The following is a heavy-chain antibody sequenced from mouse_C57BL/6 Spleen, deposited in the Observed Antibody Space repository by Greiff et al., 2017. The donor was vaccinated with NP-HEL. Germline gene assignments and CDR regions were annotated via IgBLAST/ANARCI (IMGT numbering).Heavy chain of an antibody. D-gene: IGHD2-4*01. V-gene: IGHV1-64*01. Sequence: QVQLQQPGAELVKPGASVKLSCKASGYTFTSYWMHWVKQRPGQGLEWIGMIHPNSGSTNYNEKFKSKATLTVDKSSSTAYMQLSSLTSEDSAVYYCARSDDYGGFAYWGQGTLVTVSA. J-gene: IGHJ3*01. CDR3: ARSDDYGGFAY. CDR1: GYTFTSYW. CDR2: IHPNSGST.